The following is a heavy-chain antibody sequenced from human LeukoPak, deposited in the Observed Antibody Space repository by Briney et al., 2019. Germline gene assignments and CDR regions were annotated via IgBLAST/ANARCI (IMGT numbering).Heavy chain of an antibody. CDR2: ISSSSSTI. V-gene: IGHV3-48*01. CDR3: ARSSTIFGVVIGY. J-gene: IGHJ4*02. Sequence: GGSLRLSCAASGFTFSSYSMNWVRQAPGKGLEWVSYISSSSSTIYYADSVKGRFTISRDNAKNSLYLQMNSLRAEDTAVYYCARSSTIFGVVIGYWGQGTLVTVSS. D-gene: IGHD3-3*01. CDR1: GFTFSSYS.